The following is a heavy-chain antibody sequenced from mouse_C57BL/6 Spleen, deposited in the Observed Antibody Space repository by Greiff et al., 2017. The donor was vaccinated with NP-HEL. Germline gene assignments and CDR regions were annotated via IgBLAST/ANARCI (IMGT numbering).Heavy chain of an antibody. Sequence: EVQLQQSGPELVKPGASVKMSCKASGYTFTDYNMHWVKQSHGKSLEWIGYINPNNGGTSYNQKFKGKATLTVNKSSSTAYMELRSLTSEDSAVYYCASKSYDYDEDYAMDYWGQGTSVTVSS. CDR1: GYTFTDYN. D-gene: IGHD2-4*01. CDR2: INPNNGGT. V-gene: IGHV1-22*01. CDR3: ASKSYDYDEDYAMDY. J-gene: IGHJ4*01.